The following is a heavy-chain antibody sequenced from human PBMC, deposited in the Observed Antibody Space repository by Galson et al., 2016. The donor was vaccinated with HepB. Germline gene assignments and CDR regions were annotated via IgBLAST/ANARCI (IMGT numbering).Heavy chain of an antibody. CDR3: AKDAEDGAGILVLLDW. CDR2: INNRGGST. Sequence: SLRLSCAASGFTFNNYAMSWVRQAPGKGLEWVSGINNRGGSTYYADFVKGRFTISRDNSKNTLYLQMNSLRAEDTAVYYCAKDAEDGAGILVLLDWWGQGTLVTVSS. V-gene: IGHV3-23*01. D-gene: IGHD1-26*01. J-gene: IGHJ4*02. CDR1: GFTFNNYA.